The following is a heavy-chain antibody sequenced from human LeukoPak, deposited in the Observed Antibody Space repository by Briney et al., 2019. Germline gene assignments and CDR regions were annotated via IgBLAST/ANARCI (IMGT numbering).Heavy chain of an antibody. Sequence: SETLSLTCAVSGESFSGNFWTWIRQSSGKGLEWIGEIDNNGITNYNPSLKSRVTMSVDTTRKRCSLRLTSESAADTGVYYCARGGGGAKAFYFDYWGQGSLVTVSS. CDR3: ARGGGGAKAFYFDY. J-gene: IGHJ4*02. D-gene: IGHD1-26*01. CDR1: GESFSGNF. V-gene: IGHV4-34*01. CDR2: IDNNGIT.